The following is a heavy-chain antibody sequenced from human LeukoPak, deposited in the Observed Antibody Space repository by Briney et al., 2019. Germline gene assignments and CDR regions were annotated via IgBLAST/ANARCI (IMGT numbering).Heavy chain of an antibody. Sequence: ASVKVSCKASGYTFTSYYMHWVRQAPGQGLERMGIINPSGDSTNYAQKFQGRVTMTRDTSTSTVYMELSSLRSEDTAVYYCAVMTTVTDIDYWGQGTLVTVSS. V-gene: IGHV1-46*01. CDR3: AVMTTVTDIDY. D-gene: IGHD4-4*01. CDR1: GYTFTSYY. CDR2: INPSGDST. J-gene: IGHJ4*02.